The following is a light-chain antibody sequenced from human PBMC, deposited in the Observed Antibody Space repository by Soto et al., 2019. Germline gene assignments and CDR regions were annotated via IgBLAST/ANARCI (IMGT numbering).Light chain of an antibody. CDR2: GAS. CDR1: QSVSSN. J-gene: IGKJ5*01. Sequence: EILMTQSPATLSVSPGERATLSCRASQSVSSNLAWYQQKPGQAPRLLIYGASSRATGIPDRFSGSGSGTDFTPTISRLEPEDFAVYYCQQYGSSHKVTFGQGTRLE. V-gene: IGKV3-20*01. CDR3: QQYGSSHKVT.